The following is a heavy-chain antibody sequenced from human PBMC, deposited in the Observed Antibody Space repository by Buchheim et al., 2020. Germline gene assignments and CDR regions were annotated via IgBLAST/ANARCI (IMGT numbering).Heavy chain of an antibody. CDR3: ARDVYYDSSGYYQGDFDY. CDR2: INPSGGST. Sequence: QVQLVQSGAEVKKPGASVKVSCKASGYTFTSYYMHWVRQAPGQGLEWMGIINPSGGSTSYAQKFQCRVTMTRDTFTSTVYMELSSLRSEDTAVYYCARDVYYDSSGYYQGDFDYWGQGTL. D-gene: IGHD3-22*01. V-gene: IGHV1-46*03. CDR1: GYTFTSYY. J-gene: IGHJ4*02.